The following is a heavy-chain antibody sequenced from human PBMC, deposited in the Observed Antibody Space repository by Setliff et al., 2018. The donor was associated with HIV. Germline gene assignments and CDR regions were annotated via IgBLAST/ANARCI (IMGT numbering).Heavy chain of an antibody. D-gene: IGHD3-22*01. CDR3: ARSESSGYSLPYTRFDA. CDR1: GFTLSIYT. CDR2: ISSSGNYI. Sequence: GESLRLSCAASGFTLSIYTINWVRQAPGKGLEWVSSISSSGNYINYADSVKGRFTISRDNAKNSLDLQMNSLRAEDTAVYFCARSESSGYSLPYTRFDAWGQGALVTVS. J-gene: IGHJ5*02. V-gene: IGHV3-21*01.